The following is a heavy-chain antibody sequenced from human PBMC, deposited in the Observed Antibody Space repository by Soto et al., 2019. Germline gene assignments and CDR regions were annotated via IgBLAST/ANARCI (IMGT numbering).Heavy chain of an antibody. CDR3: ARSQNFWSGYYV. CDR1: GGTFSSYA. D-gene: IGHD3-3*01. CDR2: IIPIFGTA. Sequence: SVKVSCKASGGTFSSYAISWVRQAPGQGLEWMGGIIPIFGTANYAQKFQGRVTITADESTSTAYMELSSLRSEDTAVYYCARSQNFWSGYYVWGQGILVTVSS. J-gene: IGHJ4*02. V-gene: IGHV1-69*13.